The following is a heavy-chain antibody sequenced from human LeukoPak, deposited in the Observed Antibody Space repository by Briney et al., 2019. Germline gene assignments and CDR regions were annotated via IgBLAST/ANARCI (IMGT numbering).Heavy chain of an antibody. J-gene: IGHJ4*02. CDR2: IIPIFGTA. V-gene: IGHV1-69*05. CDR3: ARDYGGNSPHLDY. Sequence: ASVKVSCKASGGTFSSYAISWMRQAPGQRLEWMGGIIPIFGTANYAQKFQGRATITTDESTSTAYMELSSLRSEDTAVYYCARDYGGNSPHLDYWGQGTLVTVSS. D-gene: IGHD4-23*01. CDR1: GGTFSSYA.